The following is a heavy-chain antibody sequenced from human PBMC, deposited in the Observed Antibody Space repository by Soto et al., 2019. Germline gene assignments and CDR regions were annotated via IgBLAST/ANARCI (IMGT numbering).Heavy chain of an antibody. D-gene: IGHD3-22*01. V-gene: IGHV4-30-4*01. Sequence: QVQLQESGPGLVKPSQTLSLTCTVSGGSSSSGDYYWSWIRQPPGKGLEWIGYIYYSGSTYYNPSLKSRVTISVDTSKNQFSLKLSSVTAADTAAYYCARVQSSSDWFDPWGQGTLVTVSS. J-gene: IGHJ5*02. CDR2: IYYSGST. CDR3: ARVQSSSDWFDP. CDR1: GGSSSSGDYY.